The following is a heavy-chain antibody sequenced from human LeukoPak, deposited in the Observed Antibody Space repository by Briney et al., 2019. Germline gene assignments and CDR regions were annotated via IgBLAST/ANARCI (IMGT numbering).Heavy chain of an antibody. V-gene: IGHV4-59*12. CDR2: IYYSGST. J-gene: IGHJ4*02. Sequence: PSETLSLTCTVSGGSISSYYWSWIRQPPGKGLEWIGYIYYSGSTNYNPSLKSRVTISVDTSKNQFSLKLSSVTAADTAVYYCASLPSHYDFWSGIDYWGQGTLVTVSS. D-gene: IGHD3-3*01. CDR3: ASLPSHYDFWSGIDY. CDR1: GGSISSYY.